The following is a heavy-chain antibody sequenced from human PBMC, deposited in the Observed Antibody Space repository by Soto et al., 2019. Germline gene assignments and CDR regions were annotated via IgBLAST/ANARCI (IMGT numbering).Heavy chain of an antibody. J-gene: IGHJ4*02. V-gene: IGHV3-23*01. CDR2: ISGSGGST. CDR1: GFTFSSYA. D-gene: IGHD3-22*01. CDR3: AKFFTYYYDSSGYPGY. Sequence: GGSLRLSCAASGFTFSSYAMSWVRQAPGKGLEWVSAISGSGGSTYYADSVKGRFTISRDNSKNTLYLQMNSLRAEDTAVYYCAKFFTYYYDSSGYPGYWGQGTLVTVSS.